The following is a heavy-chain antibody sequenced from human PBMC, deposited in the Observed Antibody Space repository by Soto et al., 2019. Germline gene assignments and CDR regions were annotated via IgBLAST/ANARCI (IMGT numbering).Heavy chain of an antibody. Sequence: PGGSLRLSCAASGFTFSSYAMSWVRQAPGKGLEWVSAISGSGGSTYYADSVKGRFTISRDNSKNTLYLQMNSLRAEDSAVYYCAKAHYYDFFPLGYWGRGTLVTVSS. CDR2: ISGSGGST. CDR3: AKAHYYDFFPLGY. V-gene: IGHV3-23*01. J-gene: IGHJ4*02. D-gene: IGHD3-3*01. CDR1: GFTFSSYA.